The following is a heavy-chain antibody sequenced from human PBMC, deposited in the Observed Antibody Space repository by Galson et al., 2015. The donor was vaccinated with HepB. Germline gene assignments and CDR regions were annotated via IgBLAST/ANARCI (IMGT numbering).Heavy chain of an antibody. D-gene: IGHD6-19*01. CDR1: GFTLSTYE. CDR2: ISSSGSTI. J-gene: IGHJ4*02. CDR3: ARDASSVWYSAFDY. V-gene: IGHV3-48*03. Sequence: SLRLSCAASGFTLSTYEMNWVRQAPGKGLEWIAYISSSGSTIYYADSVRGRFTISRDNAKNSLYLQMNSLRADDTAIYFCARDASSVWYSAFDYWGQGTLVTVSS.